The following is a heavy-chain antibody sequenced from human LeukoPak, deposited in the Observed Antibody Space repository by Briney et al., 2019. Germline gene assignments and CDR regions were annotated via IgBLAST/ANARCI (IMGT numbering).Heavy chain of an antibody. CDR3: ARADYYDSSGYLWAFDI. V-gene: IGHV1-69*13. D-gene: IGHD3-22*01. J-gene: IGHJ3*02. Sequence: SVKVSCKVSGGTFSSYAISWVRQAPGQGLEWMGGIIPIFGTANYAQKFQGRVTITADESTSTAYIELSSLRSEDTAVYYCARADYYDSSGYLWAFDIWGQGTMVTVSS. CDR2: IIPIFGTA. CDR1: GGTFSSYA.